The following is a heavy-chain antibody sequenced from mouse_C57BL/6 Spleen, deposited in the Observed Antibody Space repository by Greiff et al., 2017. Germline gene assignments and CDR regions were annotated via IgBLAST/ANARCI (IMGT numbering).Heavy chain of an antibody. CDR1: GYAFSSSW. V-gene: IGHV1-82*01. CDR3: ARYHYGNYHWYFDV. CDR2: IYPGDGDT. J-gene: IGHJ1*03. D-gene: IGHD2-1*01. Sequence: VQLQQSGPELVKPGASVKISCKASGYAFSSSWMNWVKQRPGKGLEWIGRIYPGDGDTNYNGKFKGKATLTADKSSSTAYMQLSGLTSEDSAVYCCARYHYGNYHWYFDVWGTGTTVTVSS.